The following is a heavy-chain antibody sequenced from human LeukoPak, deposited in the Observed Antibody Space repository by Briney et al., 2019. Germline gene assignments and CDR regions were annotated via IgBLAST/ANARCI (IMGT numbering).Heavy chain of an antibody. CDR2: IYYSGRT. CDR1: GGSISSSSYY. J-gene: IGHJ1*01. Sequence: PSETLSLTCTVSGGSISSSSYYWDWIRQPPGKGLEWMGSIYYSGRTYYNMSLKSRVTISIDTSKYQFSLNLNSVTAADTAVYYCARRRYYDSTGYLDWGQGTLVTVSS. CDR3: ARRRYYDSTGYLD. D-gene: IGHD3-22*01. V-gene: IGHV4-39*01.